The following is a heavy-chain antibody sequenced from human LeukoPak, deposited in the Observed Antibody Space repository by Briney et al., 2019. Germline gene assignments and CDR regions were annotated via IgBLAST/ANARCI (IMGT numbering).Heavy chain of an antibody. CDR1: GFTFSNYN. CDR3: AKDGFDY. Sequence: GGSLRLSCAASGFTFSNYNIHWVRQAPGKGLEWVAFIRYDGSDKYYADSAKGRFTISRDNSKNTLYLQMISLGPEDTAVYYCAKDGFDYWGQGTLVTVSS. J-gene: IGHJ4*02. V-gene: IGHV3-30*02. CDR2: IRYDGSDK.